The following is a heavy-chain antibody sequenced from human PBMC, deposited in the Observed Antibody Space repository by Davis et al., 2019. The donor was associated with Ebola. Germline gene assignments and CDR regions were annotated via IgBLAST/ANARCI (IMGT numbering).Heavy chain of an antibody. CDR1: GFSFSAYA. CDR2: ISNAGRKT. J-gene: IGHJ6*02. Sequence: PGGSLRLSCKPSGFSFSAYAMHWVRQAPGKGLEWVAVISNAGRKTYYAGPVEGRFTISRDNSKNTVYLQMNSLRAEDTAVYYCARGNVKDIVGSYYYYGMDVWGQGTTVTVSS. CDR3: ARGNVKDIVGSYYYYGMDV. V-gene: IGHV3-30*04. D-gene: IGHD2-15*01.